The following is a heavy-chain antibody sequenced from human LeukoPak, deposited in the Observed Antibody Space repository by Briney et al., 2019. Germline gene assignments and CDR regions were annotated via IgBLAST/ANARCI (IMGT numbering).Heavy chain of an antibody. V-gene: IGHV3-48*01. D-gene: IGHD6-13*01. CDR1: GFTFSNAW. CDR2: ISPSGTDI. Sequence: GGSLRLSCAASGFTFSNAWMSWVRQAPGKGLESLSYISPSGTDISYADSVKGRFTISRDNSKNTLYLQMNSLRAEDTAVYYCARAPTIADYFDYWGQGTLVTVSS. CDR3: ARAPTIADYFDY. J-gene: IGHJ4*02.